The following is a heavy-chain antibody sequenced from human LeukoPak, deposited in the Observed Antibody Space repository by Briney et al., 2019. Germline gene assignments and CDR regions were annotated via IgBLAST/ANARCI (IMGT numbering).Heavy chain of an antibody. CDR1: GVSISSGGQY. CDR3: ARVDPDSSSTLEVFDY. CDR2: IFYRDST. V-gene: IGHV4-61*08. J-gene: IGHJ4*02. Sequence: PSETLSLTCTVSGVSISSGGQYWSWIRQSPGKGLEWIGYIFYRDSTNYNPSLKSRITISVDTAKNQFSLKLSYVTAADTAVYYCARVDPDSSSTLEVFDYWGQGTLVTVSS. D-gene: IGHD6-6*01.